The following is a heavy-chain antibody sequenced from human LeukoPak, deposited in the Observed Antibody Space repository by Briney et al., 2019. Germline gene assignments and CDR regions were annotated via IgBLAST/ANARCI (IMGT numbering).Heavy chain of an antibody. D-gene: IGHD3-22*01. J-gene: IGHJ4*02. Sequence: PGGSLRLSCAASGFTFSSYEMNWVRQAPGKGLEWVSYISSSGSTIYYADSVKGRFTISRDNAKNSLYLQMNSLRAEDTAVYYCARAADENYYDSSGYLPSDYWGQGTLVTVSS. CDR2: ISSSGSTI. CDR1: GFTFSSYE. V-gene: IGHV3-48*03. CDR3: ARAADENYYDSSGYLPSDY.